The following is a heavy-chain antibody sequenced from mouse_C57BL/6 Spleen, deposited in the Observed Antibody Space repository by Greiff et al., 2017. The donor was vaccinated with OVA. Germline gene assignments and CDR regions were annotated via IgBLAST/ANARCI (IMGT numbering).Heavy chain of an antibody. CDR1: GYAFTNYL. Sequence: QVQLKESGAELVRPGTSVKVSCKASGYAFTNYLIEWVKQRPGQGLEWIGVINPGSGGTNYNEKFKGKATLTADKSSSTAYMQLSSLTSEDSAVYFCAREGSRGYFDVWGTGTTVTVSS. V-gene: IGHV1-54*01. J-gene: IGHJ1*03. CDR2: INPGSGGT. D-gene: IGHD1-1*02. CDR3: AREGSRGYFDV.